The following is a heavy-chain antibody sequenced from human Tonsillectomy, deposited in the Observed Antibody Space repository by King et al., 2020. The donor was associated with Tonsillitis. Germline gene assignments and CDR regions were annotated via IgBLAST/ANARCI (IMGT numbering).Heavy chain of an antibody. V-gene: IGHV4-39*01. CDR3: ARLTLTIFYFYYLDV. CDR1: GGSISSSTYY. CDR2: ISYSGST. Sequence: QLQESGPGLVKPSETLSLTCTVSGGSISSSTYYWGWIRQPPGKGLEWIGSISYSGSTYYNPSHKSRVTISVDTSKSQFSLKLSSVTAADTAVYYCARLTLTIFYFYYLDVWGKGTTVTVSS. J-gene: IGHJ6*03. D-gene: IGHD4-11*01.